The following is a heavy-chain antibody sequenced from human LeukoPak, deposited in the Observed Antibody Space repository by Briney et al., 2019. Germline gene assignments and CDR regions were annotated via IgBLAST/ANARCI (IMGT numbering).Heavy chain of an antibody. CDR2: ISSSADST. Sequence: GGSLRLSCAASGFTFSNYATSWVRQAPGKGLEWVSAISSSADSTYYADSVKGRFTISRDNSKNTLFLQMNSLRAEDTAVYYCAKDGGLWVSAHWGDSWGRGTLVTVSS. D-gene: IGHD7-27*01. J-gene: IGHJ4*02. CDR3: AKDGGLWVSAHWGDS. CDR1: GFTFSNYA. V-gene: IGHV3-23*01.